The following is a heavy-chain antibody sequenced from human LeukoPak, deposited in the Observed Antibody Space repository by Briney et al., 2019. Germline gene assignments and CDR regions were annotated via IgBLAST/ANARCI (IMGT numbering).Heavy chain of an antibody. CDR1: GFTFSDYW. J-gene: IGHJ4*02. Sequence: GGSLRLSCAASGFTFSDYWMSWVRQAPGKGLEWVANIKKDGSEKYYVDSVKGRFTISRDNAKNSLYLQMNTLSVEDTAVYYCAKDLSAAGFFDYWGQGTLVTVSS. V-gene: IGHV3-7*03. CDR2: IKKDGSEK. D-gene: IGHD6-13*01. CDR3: AKDLSAAGFFDY.